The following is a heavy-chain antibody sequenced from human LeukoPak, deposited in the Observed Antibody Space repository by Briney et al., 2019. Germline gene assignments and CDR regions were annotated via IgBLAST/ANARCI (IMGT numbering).Heavy chain of an antibody. V-gene: IGHV3-23*01. J-gene: IGHJ5*02. Sequence: GGSLRLSCAASGFTFSSYAMSWVRQAPGKGLEWVSAISGSGGSTYYADSVKGRFTISRDNSKNTLYLQMNSLRAEDTAVYYCAKAARGNSGYDPPYNWFDPWGQGTLVTVSP. D-gene: IGHD5-12*01. CDR3: AKAARGNSGYDPPYNWFDP. CDR1: GFTFSSYA. CDR2: ISGSGGST.